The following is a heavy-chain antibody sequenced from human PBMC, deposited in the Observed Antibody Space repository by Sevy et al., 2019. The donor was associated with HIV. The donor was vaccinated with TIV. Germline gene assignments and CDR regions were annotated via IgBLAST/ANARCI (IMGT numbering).Heavy chain of an antibody. V-gene: IGHV3-7*01. CDR1: GFTFSDSW. D-gene: IGHD5-18*01. CDR2: INEDGSRL. Sequence: GGSLRRSCVASGFTFSDSWMTWVRQAPGKGLERIAFINEDGSRLGYVDSVRGRFTISRENTKNSLYLQMNSLRAEDTAVYFCARDRVYSALDYWGQGTLVTVSS. CDR3: ARDRVYSALDY. J-gene: IGHJ4*02.